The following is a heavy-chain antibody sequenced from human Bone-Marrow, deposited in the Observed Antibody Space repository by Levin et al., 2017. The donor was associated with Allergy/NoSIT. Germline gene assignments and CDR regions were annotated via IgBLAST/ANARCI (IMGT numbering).Heavy chain of an antibody. V-gene: IGHV3-30-3*01. D-gene: IGHD1-26*01. CDR1: GFTFSSYA. Sequence: LSLTCAASGFTFSSYAMHWVRQAPGKGLEWVAVISYDGSNKYYADSVKGRFTISRDNSKNTLYLQMNSLRAEDTAVYYCARNREKRFDPWGQGTLVTVSS. J-gene: IGHJ5*02. CDR3: ARNREKRFDP. CDR2: ISYDGSNK.